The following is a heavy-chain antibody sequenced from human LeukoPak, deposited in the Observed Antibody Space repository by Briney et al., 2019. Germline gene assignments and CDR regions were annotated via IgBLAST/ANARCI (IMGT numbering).Heavy chain of an antibody. V-gene: IGHV3-21*01. CDR2: ISSNSSFI. D-gene: IGHD4-17*01. CDR3: ARDLKYGDSYYYYIDV. CDR1: GFSFSFYS. J-gene: IGHJ6*03. Sequence: GGSLRLSCAASGFSFSFYSLNWVRQAPGKGLELVSSISSNSSFIYYADSVKGRFIISRDNTKDSLYLHMNSLRAEDTAMSYCARDLKYGDSYYYYIDVWGKGTTVTVSS.